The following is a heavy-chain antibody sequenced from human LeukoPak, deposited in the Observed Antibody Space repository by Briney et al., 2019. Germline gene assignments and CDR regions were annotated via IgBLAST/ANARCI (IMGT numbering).Heavy chain of an antibody. CDR3: AREGYDSSYYYYLDY. D-gene: IGHD3-22*01. Sequence: PSQTLSLTCTVSGGSISSGDYYWSWIRQHPGKGLEWIGNIHSGSTYYNPSLKSRVTISVDTSKSQFSLKLSSVTAADTAVYYCAREGYDSSYYYYLDYWGQGTLVTVSS. V-gene: IGHV4-31*03. CDR1: GGSISSGDYY. CDR2: IHSGST. J-gene: IGHJ4*02.